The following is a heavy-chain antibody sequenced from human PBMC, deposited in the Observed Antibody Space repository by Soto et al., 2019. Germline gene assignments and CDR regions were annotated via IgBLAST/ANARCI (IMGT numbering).Heavy chain of an antibody. Sequence: QLQLQESGPGLVKPSETLSLTCTVSGGSISSSSYYWGWIRQPPGKGLEWIGSIYYSGSTYYNPSLKSRVTISVDTSKNQFSLKLSSVTAADAAVYYCARRVSRGCLEWLPYPDYYGMDVWGQGTTVTVSS. J-gene: IGHJ6*02. D-gene: IGHD3-3*01. V-gene: IGHV4-39*01. CDR3: ARRVSRGCLEWLPYPDYYGMDV. CDR1: GGSISSSSYY. CDR2: IYYSGST.